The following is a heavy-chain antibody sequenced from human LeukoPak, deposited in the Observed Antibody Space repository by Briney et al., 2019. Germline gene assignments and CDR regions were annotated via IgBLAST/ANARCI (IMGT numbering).Heavy chain of an antibody. V-gene: IGHV4-59*01. CDR1: GGSISSYY. Sequence: RPSETLSLTCTVSGGSISSYYWSWIRQPPGKGLEWIGYIYYSGSTNYNPSLKSRVTISVDTSKNQFSLKLSSVTAADTAVYYCARFPSYYYDSSGSRAYAFDIWGQGTMVTVSS. CDR3: ARFPSYYYDSSGSRAYAFDI. J-gene: IGHJ3*02. CDR2: IYYSGST. D-gene: IGHD3-22*01.